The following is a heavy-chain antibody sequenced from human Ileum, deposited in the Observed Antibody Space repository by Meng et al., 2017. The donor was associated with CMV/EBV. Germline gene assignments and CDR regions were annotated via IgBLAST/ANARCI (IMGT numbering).Heavy chain of an antibody. D-gene: IGHD4-23*01. J-gene: IGHJ4*02. CDR2: IKEDGSEK. V-gene: IGHV3-7*01. Sequence: GESLKISCAASGFTFSSCWMSWVRQAPGKGLEWVANIKEDGSEKYYVDSVRGRFTISRDNAENSLYLQINSLRAEDTAVYYCARAKKTGGDNPDYWGQGTRVTVSS. CDR3: ARAKKTGGDNPDY. CDR1: GFTFSSCW.